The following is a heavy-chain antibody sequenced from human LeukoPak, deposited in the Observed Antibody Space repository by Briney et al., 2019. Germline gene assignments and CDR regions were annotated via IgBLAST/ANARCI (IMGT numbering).Heavy chain of an antibody. CDR1: GYSISSGDY. Sequence: SETLPLTCTVSGYSISSGDYWGWIRQPPGKGLEWIGSIYHSGRTYYNPSLKSRVTISVDTSKNQVSLILTSVTAADTAVYYCVRASWGMAAGNMDVWGKGTTVTISS. D-gene: IGHD6-13*01. CDR2: IYHSGRT. CDR3: VRASWGMAAGNMDV. V-gene: IGHV4-38-2*02. J-gene: IGHJ6*03.